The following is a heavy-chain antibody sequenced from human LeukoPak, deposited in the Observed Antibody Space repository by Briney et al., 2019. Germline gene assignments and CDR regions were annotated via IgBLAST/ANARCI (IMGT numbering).Heavy chain of an antibody. CDR2: ISVDGSNE. CDR3: AKVGSGESYHYYYMDV. Sequence: PGRSLRLSCAASGFSFSSYGMHWVRQAPGKGLEWVAVISVDGSNEYYADSVKGRFTVSRDSSKNTLYLQMNSLRADDTAVYYCAKVGSGESYHYYYMDVWGKGTTVTVSS. V-gene: IGHV3-30*18. CDR1: GFSFSSYG. J-gene: IGHJ6*03. D-gene: IGHD3-10*01.